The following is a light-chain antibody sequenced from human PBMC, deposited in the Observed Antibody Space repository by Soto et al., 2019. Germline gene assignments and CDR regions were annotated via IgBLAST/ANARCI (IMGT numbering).Light chain of an antibody. J-gene: IGKJ5*01. V-gene: IGKV3-11*01. CDR2: GAS. CDR3: QQRSNWPIT. Sequence: ETVMPQSPATLSVSSGASSPLSGRASQSVNSNLAWYQQNLGQAPRVLIYGASTRATGIPDRFSGSGSGTDFTLTISSLEPEDFAVYYCQQRSNWPITFGKGTRLEIK. CDR1: QSVNSN.